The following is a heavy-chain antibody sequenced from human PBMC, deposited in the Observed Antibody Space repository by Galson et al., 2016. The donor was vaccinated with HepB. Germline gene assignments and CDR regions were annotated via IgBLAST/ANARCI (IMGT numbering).Heavy chain of an antibody. D-gene: IGHD4-17*01. CDR2: ISTSSYR. J-gene: IGHJ4*02. CDR1: GFTFSSYS. CDR3: AREGDADSLDY. Sequence: SLRLSCAASGFTFSSYSMTWVRQAPGKGLEWVSSISTSSYRYYADSVKGRFTISRDNAKKSLHLQMNSLGVEDTGVYYCAREGDADSLDYWGQGTLVIVSS. V-gene: IGHV3-21*01.